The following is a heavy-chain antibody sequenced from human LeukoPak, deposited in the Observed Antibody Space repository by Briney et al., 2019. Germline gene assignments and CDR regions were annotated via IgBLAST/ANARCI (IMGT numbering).Heavy chain of an antibody. CDR3: ARASLFQLLSPGPQYYYYYGMDV. CDR2: ISSSSSPI. J-gene: IGHJ6*02. D-gene: IGHD2-2*01. Sequence: GGSLRLSCAASGFTFSSYSMNWVRQAPGKGLEWVSYISSSSSPIYYADSVKGRFTISRDNAKNSLYLQMNSLRDEDTAVYYCARASLFQLLSPGPQYYYYYGMDVWGQGTTVTVSS. V-gene: IGHV3-48*02. CDR1: GFTFSSYS.